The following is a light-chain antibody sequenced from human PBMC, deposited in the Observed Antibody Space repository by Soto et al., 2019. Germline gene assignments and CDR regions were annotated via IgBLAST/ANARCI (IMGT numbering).Light chain of an antibody. CDR3: TSTTHGSIYV. J-gene: IGLJ1*01. CDR1: SSDVGNYNY. CDR2: MVS. V-gene: IGLV2-14*01. Sequence: QSVLTQPASVSGSPGQSITISCTGTSSDVGNYNYVSWYQQYPGRVPKLLIYMVSNRPSGVSNRFSGSKSGNTASLTISGLQAEDEADYFCTSTTHGSIYVFGTGTKVTVL.